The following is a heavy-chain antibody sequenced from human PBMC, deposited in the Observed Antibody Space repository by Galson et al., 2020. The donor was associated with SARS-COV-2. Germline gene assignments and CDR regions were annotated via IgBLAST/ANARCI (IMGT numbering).Heavy chain of an antibody. CDR2: IYISERT. CDR3: ARESRWELYFDY. V-gene: IGHV4-61*02. J-gene: IGHJ4*02. Sequence: SETLSLTCTVSGGSISSGSYYWSWIRPPAGKGLEWIGRIYISERTNYNPSLKSRVTISVDTSKNQLSLKLSSVTAADTAVYYCARESRWELYFDYWGQGTLVTVSS. D-gene: IGHD1-26*01. CDR1: GGSISSGSYY.